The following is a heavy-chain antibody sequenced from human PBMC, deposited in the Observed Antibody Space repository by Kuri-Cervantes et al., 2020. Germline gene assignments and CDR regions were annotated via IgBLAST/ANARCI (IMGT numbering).Heavy chain of an antibody. CDR2: ISAYNGNT. Sequence: ASVKVSCKASGYTFTSYGISWVRQAPGQGLEWMGWISAYNGNTNYAQKFQGRVTMTRDTSISTAYMELSRLRSDDTAVYYCARGPPRGCSGGSCPTVFDYWGQGTLVTVSS. J-gene: IGHJ4*02. CDR1: GYTFTSYG. D-gene: IGHD2-15*01. CDR3: ARGPPRGCSGGSCPTVFDY. V-gene: IGHV1-18*01.